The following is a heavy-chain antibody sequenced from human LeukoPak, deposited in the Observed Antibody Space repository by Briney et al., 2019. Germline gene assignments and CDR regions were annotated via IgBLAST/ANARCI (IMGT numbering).Heavy chain of an antibody. CDR2: ISGSGGNT. D-gene: IGHD1-7*01. Sequence: GSLRLSCAASGFTFSSYAMSWVRQAPGKGLEWVSAISGSGGNTYYADSVKGRFTISRDNSKNTLYLQMNSLRAGDTAVYYCAKDGYPNSAGTTYFDYWGQGTLVTVSS. J-gene: IGHJ4*02. CDR1: GFTFSSYA. V-gene: IGHV3-23*01. CDR3: AKDGYPNSAGTTYFDY.